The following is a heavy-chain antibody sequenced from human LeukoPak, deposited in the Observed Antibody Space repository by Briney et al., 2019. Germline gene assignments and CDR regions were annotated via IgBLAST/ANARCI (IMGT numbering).Heavy chain of an antibody. CDR1: GFTFSSYA. D-gene: IGHD3-22*01. CDR2: ISSSSSYI. CDR3: ARDLGSGYYSNYYYMDV. V-gene: IGHV3-21*01. J-gene: IGHJ6*03. Sequence: KPGGSLRLSCAASGFTFSSYAMSWVRQAPGKGLEWVSSISSSSSYIYYADSVKGRFTISRDNAKNSLYLQMSSLRAEDTAVYYCARDLGSGYYSNYYYMDVWGKGTTVTVSS.